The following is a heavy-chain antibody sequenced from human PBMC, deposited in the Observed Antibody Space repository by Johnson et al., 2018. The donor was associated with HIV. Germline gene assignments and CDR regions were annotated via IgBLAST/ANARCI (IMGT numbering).Heavy chain of an antibody. J-gene: IGHJ3*02. D-gene: IGHD1-26*01. CDR2: IRYDGSNK. CDR1: GFTFSSYG. Sequence: VQLVESGGGVVQPGGSLRLSCAASGFTFSSYGMHWVRQAPGKGLEWVAFIRYDGSNKYYSDSVKGRFTISRDNSKNTPYLQMNSLRPEDTAVYYCAKDQLVGATYAAFDIWGQGTMVTVSS. V-gene: IGHV3-30*02. CDR3: AKDQLVGATYAAFDI.